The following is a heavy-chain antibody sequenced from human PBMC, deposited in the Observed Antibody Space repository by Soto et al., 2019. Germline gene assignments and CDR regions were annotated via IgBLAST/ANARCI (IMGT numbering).Heavy chain of an antibody. D-gene: IGHD6-19*01. CDR3: AIYHSCGWYHLSLLAF. V-gene: IGHV3-23*01. CDR1: GFTFRTYA. CDR2: ISASGGST. Sequence: GGSLRLSCGASGFTFRTYAMSWVRQAPGKGTEWVSGISASGGSTYYADSVKGRFTISRDNSKNTLYLQMNSLRAEDTDVYECAIYHSCGWYHLSLLAFSGQRSFVTGSS. J-gene: IGHJ4*02.